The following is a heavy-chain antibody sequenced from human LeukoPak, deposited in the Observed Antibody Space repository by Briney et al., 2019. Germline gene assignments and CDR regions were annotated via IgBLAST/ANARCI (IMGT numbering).Heavy chain of an antibody. V-gene: IGHV4-59*01. Sequence: PSETLSPTCTVSGGSISSYYWSWIRQPPGKGLEWIGYIYYSGSTNYNPSLKSRVTISVDTSKNQFSLKLSSVTAADTAVYYCARAGYYYDSSGFPVNAFDIWGLGTMVTVSS. CDR3: ARAGYYYDSSGFPVNAFDI. CDR1: GGSISSYY. D-gene: IGHD3-22*01. CDR2: IYYSGST. J-gene: IGHJ3*02.